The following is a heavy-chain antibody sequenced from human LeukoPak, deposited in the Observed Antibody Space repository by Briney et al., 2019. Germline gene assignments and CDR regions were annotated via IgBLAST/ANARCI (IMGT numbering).Heavy chain of an antibody. V-gene: IGHV3-30-3*01. J-gene: IGHJ4*02. CDR1: GFTFSSYA. D-gene: IGHD4-17*01. CDR2: ISYDGSNK. Sequence: GGSLRLSCAASGFTFSSYAMHWVRQAPGKGLEWVAVISYDGSNKYYADSVKGRFTISRDNSKNTLYLQMNSLRAEDTAVYYCARVARGGRGEDFDYWGQGTLVTVSS. CDR3: ARVARGGRGEDFDY.